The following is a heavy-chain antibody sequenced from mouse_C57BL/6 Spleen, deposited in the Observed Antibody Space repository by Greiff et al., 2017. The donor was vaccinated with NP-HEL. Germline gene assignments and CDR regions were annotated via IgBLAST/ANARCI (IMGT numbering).Heavy chain of an antibody. CDR2: IYPGDGDT. CDR3: RSGDDMDY. Sequence: QVQLQQPGPELVKPGASVKISCKASGYAFSSSWMHWVKQRPGKGLEWIGRIYPGDGDTNYNGKFKGKATLTVDKSSSTAYMQLRSLTSEYSAVYFCRSGDDMDYWGKGTTVTVSS. J-gene: IGHJ4*01. CDR1: GYAFSSSW. V-gene: IGHV1-82*01. D-gene: IGHD1-1*02.